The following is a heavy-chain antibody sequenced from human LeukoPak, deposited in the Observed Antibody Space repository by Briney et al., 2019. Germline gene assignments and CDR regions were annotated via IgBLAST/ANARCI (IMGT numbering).Heavy chain of an antibody. CDR2: ISQSGTT. CDR1: GYSISSGYY. J-gene: IGHJ4*02. V-gene: IGHV4-38-2*02. CDR3: AREGSCSGGTCLDS. D-gene: IGHD2-15*01. Sequence: SETLSLTCSVSGYSISSGYYWTWIRQPPGKGLEWIGSISQSGTTFNNPSLKSRITTSVDTSINQFSLKLTSVTAADTAVYYCAREGSCSGGTCLDSWGRGTLVTVSS.